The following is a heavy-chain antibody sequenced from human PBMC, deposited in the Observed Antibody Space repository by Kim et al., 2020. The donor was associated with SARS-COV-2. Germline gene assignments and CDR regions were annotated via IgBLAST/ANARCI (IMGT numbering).Heavy chain of an antibody. CDR2: INHSGST. D-gene: IGHD5-12*01. CDR1: GGSFSGYY. Sequence: SETLSLTCAVYGGSFSGYYWSWIRQPPGKGLEWIGEINHSGSTNYNPSLMSRVTISVDTSKNQFSLKLSSGTAADTAVYYCARASGLRLPRPYYYYGMDVWGKGTTATDS. J-gene: IGHJ6*04. V-gene: IGHV4-34*01. CDR3: ARASGLRLPRPYYYYGMDV.